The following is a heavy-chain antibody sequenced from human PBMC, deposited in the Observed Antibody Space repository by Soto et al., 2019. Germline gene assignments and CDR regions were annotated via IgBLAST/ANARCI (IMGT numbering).Heavy chain of an antibody. CDR1: GYSFTSYY. CDR2: INPSVGNT. V-gene: IGHV1-46*01. Sequence: ASVKVSCKASGYSFTSYYMHWVRQAPGQGLEWMGRINPSVGNTNYAQQFQGRVTITRDTSTSTAYMELSRLRSEDTAVYYCAAGTPHWFDPWGQGTLVTVSS. CDR3: AAGTPHWFDP. J-gene: IGHJ5*02. D-gene: IGHD3-10*01.